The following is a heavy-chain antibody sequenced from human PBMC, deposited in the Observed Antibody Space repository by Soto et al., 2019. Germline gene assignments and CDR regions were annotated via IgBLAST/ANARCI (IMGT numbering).Heavy chain of an antibody. J-gene: IGHJ3*02. Sequence: ASVKVSCKASGYTFTSYGISWVRQAPGQGLEWIGWISAYNGNTNYAQKLQGRVTMTTDTSTSTAYMELRSLRSDDTAVYYCARDSDALVVVAALSAFDIWGQGTMVTVSS. CDR3: ARDSDALVVVAALSAFDI. CDR2: ISAYNGNT. CDR1: GYTFTSYG. D-gene: IGHD2-15*01. V-gene: IGHV1-18*01.